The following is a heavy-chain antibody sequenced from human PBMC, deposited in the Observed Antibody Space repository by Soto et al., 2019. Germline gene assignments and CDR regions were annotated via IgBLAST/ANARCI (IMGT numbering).Heavy chain of an antibody. D-gene: IGHD3-22*01. CDR2: TTSDGGTK. Sequence: GGSLRLSCAASGFSFSSYEMNWVRQAPGKGLEWVSYTTSDGGTKYYADSVKGRFTISRDNAKNSLYLQMNSLRAADTAVYYCARSASYDSSGYYQVLNYFAYWGQGTLVTVSS. J-gene: IGHJ4*02. V-gene: IGHV3-48*03. CDR1: GFSFSSYE. CDR3: ARSASYDSSGYYQVLNYFAY.